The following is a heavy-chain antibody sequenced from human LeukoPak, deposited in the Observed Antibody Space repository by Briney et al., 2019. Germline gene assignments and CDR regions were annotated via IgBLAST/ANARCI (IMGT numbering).Heavy chain of an antibody. CDR2: IKSKADGETT. CDR3: AADRPGGFYPIDH. CDR1: GFAFNTAW. V-gene: IGHV3-15*01. J-gene: IGHJ4*02. Sequence: GGSLRLSCAASGFAFNTAWMTWVRQAPGEGLEWVGRIKSKADGETTHYTAPVKGRFIISRDDSKNTLHLQMNSLKTEDTAVYYCAADRPGGFYPIDHWGQGTLVTVSS. D-gene: IGHD1-26*01.